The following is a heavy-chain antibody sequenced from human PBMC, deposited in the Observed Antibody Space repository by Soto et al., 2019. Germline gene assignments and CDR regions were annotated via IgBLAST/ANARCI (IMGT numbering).Heavy chain of an antibody. CDR1: GYTFSGHY. CDR2: INPNSGGT. J-gene: IGHJ5*02. Sequence: GASMKVSCKASGYTFSGHYLHWASQAPGQGLEWMGWINPNSGGTNYEQKFQGWVTMTRDTSISTAYMELSRLRSDDTAVYYCAREPSATLIVVGRGWHDPWGQGTLVTVSS. D-gene: IGHD3-22*01. CDR3: AREPSATLIVVGRGWHDP. V-gene: IGHV1-2*04.